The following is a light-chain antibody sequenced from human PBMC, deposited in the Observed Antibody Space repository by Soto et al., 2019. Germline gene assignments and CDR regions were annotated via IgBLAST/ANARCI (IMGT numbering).Light chain of an antibody. Sequence: EIVMTQSPATLSVSPGERATLSCRASQSVSSNLAWYQQKPGQAPRLLSYGASTRATGIPARFSGSGSGTELPLTISSLQSEDFAVYYGQQYNNWPTFGPGTKVDIK. V-gene: IGKV3-15*01. CDR2: GAS. CDR3: QQYNNWPT. J-gene: IGKJ3*01. CDR1: QSVSSN.